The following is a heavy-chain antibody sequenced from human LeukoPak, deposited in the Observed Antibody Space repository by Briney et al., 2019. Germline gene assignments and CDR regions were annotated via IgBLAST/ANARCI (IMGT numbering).Heavy chain of an antibody. CDR2: INAGNGNT. D-gene: IGHD6-19*01. Sequence: ASVKVSCKASGYTFTSYAMHWVRQAPGQRLEWVGWINAGNGNTKYSQKFQGRVTITRDTSASTAYMELSSLRSEDTAVYYCARDGYSSGWYQIPFDYWGQGTLVTVSS. V-gene: IGHV1-3*01. CDR3: ARDGYSSGWYQIPFDY. J-gene: IGHJ4*02. CDR1: GYTFTSYA.